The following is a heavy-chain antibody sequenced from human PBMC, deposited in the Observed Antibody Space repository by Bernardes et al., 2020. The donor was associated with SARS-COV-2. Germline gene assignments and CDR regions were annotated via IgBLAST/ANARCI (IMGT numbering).Heavy chain of an antibody. V-gene: IGHV3-74*01. CDR2: IKSDSDGSST. D-gene: IGHD5-18*01. CDR3: ARGMGQLWLYHFDY. J-gene: IGHJ4*02. Sequence: GGSLRLSCAASGFTINTYWMHWVRQAPGKGLVWVARIKSDSDGSSTYYAESVKGRFTISRDNSKNTLYLQMDSLRADDTAVYYCARGMGQLWLYHFDYWGQGTLVTVSS. CDR1: GFTINTYW.